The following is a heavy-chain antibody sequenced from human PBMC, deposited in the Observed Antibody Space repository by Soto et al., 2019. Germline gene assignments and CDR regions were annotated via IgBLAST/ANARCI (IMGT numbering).Heavy chain of an antibody. CDR3: ARAIPMVRGDYIYYFDY. CDR2: VYYSGST. CDR1: GGSISSYY. Sequence: PSETLSLTCTVSGGSISSYYWSWIRQPPGKGLEWIGYVYYSGSTNYNPSLKSRVTISVDTSKNQFSLKLSSVTAADTAVYYCARAIPMVRGDYIYYFDYWGQGTLVTVSS. D-gene: IGHD3-10*01. J-gene: IGHJ4*02. V-gene: IGHV4-59*01.